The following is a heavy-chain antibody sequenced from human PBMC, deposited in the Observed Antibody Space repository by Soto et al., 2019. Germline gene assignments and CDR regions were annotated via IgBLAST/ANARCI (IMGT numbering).Heavy chain of an antibody. J-gene: IGHJ6*02. Sequence: GASVKVSCKASGYTFTSYGISWVRQAPGQGLEWMGWISAYNGNTNYAQKLQGRVTMTTDTSTSTAYMELRSLRSDDTAVYYCARDRHSGSYYGYYYGMDGWGQGTTVTVAS. CDR3: ARDRHSGSYYGYYYGMDG. V-gene: IGHV1-18*01. CDR1: GYTFTSYG. D-gene: IGHD3-10*01. CDR2: ISAYNGNT.